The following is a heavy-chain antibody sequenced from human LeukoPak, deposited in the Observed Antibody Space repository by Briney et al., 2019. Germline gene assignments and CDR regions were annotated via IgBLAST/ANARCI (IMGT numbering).Heavy chain of an antibody. Sequence: GGSLRLSCTGSGFTFSNHWMSWVRQAPGRGLEWVANIKEDGSETYYLDSVKGRFTISRDNAKNSLYLQINSLRAEDTAVYYCAREGDQYSGYRSPPFYYYGMDVWGQGTTVTVSS. V-gene: IGHV3-7*01. J-gene: IGHJ6*02. D-gene: IGHD5-12*01. CDR2: IKEDGSET. CDR3: AREGDQYSGYRSPPFYYYGMDV. CDR1: GFTFSNHW.